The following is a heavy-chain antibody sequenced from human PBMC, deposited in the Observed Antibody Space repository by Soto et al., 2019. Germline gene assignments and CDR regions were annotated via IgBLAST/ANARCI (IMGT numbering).Heavy chain of an antibody. CDR1: GFTFSDFY. Sequence: PGGSLRLSCAASGFTFSDFYMSWIRQAPGKGLEWISYISSGSTNIFYADSVKGRFTVSRDNAKNSVYLQMDSLRAEDTAVYYCARDRNAAGSDYWGQGNLVTVSS. D-gene: IGHD1-1*01. CDR3: ARDRNAAGSDY. V-gene: IGHV3-11*01. J-gene: IGHJ4*02. CDR2: ISSGSTNI.